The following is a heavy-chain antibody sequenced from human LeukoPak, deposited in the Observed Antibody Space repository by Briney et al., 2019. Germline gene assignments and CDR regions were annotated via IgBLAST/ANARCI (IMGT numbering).Heavy chain of an antibody. CDR3: AKAPGTTVTRGFDY. V-gene: IGHV3-23*01. CDR1: GFTFSSYA. Sequence: GGSLRLSCAASGFTFSSYAVSWVRQAPGKGLEWVSAISGSGNSTFYANSVKGRFTISRDISKNTLYLQMNSLRAEDTAVYYCAKAPGTTVTRGFDYWGQGTLVTVSS. CDR2: ISGSGNST. D-gene: IGHD4-17*01. J-gene: IGHJ4*02.